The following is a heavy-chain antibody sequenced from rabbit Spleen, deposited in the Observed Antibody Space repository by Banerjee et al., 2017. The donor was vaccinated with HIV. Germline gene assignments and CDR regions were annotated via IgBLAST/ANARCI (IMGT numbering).Heavy chain of an antibody. CDR2: INTATAKA. CDR3: ARDLTDVVGWNFGW. CDR1: GFSFSDRDV. J-gene: IGHJ4*01. V-gene: IGHV1S45*01. D-gene: IGHD4-1*01. Sequence: QDQLEESGGGLVKPEGSLTLTCKASGFSFSDRDVMCWVRQAPGKGLEWIACINTATAKAVYANWAKGRFSISRENTQNTVYLQLNSLTAADTATYFCARDLTDVVGWNFGWWGPGTLVTVS.